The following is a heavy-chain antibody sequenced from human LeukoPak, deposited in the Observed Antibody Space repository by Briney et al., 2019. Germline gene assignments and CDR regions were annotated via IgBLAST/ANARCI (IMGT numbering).Heavy chain of an antibody. D-gene: IGHD3-10*01. CDR3: ARDGMVRGVIIWDAFDI. J-gene: IGHJ3*02. CDR2: ISSSSTI. CDR1: GFTFSSYS. Sequence: GGSLRLSCAASGFTFSSYSMNWVRQAPGKGLEWVSYISSSSTIYYADSVKGRFTISRDDAKNSLYLQMNSLRDEDTAVYYCARDGMVRGVIIWDAFDIWGQGTMVTVSS. V-gene: IGHV3-48*02.